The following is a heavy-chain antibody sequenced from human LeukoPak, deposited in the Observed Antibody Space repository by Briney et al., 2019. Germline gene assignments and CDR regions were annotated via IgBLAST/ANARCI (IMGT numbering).Heavy chain of an antibody. Sequence: TGGSLRLSCAASRFTFSSYVMSWVRQAPGKGLEWVSSINECRTGTFYADSVRGRFTISRDNSKKTVYLQMNSLRVEDTAVYYCANGRGGFWGQGTLVNVSS. CDR3: ANGRGGF. D-gene: IGHD3-10*01. J-gene: IGHJ4*02. V-gene: IGHV3-23*01. CDR2: INECRTGT. CDR1: RFTFSSYV.